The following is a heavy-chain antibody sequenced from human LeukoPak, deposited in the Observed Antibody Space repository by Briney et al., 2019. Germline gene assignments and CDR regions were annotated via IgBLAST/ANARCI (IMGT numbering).Heavy chain of an antibody. J-gene: IGHJ6*03. D-gene: IGHD2-15*01. CDR3: ARLGYCSGGSCYSHYYYYYMDV. Sequence: PSETLSLTCTVSGGSISSYYWSWIRQPPGKGLEWIGYIYYSGSTNYNPSLKSRVTISVDTSENQFSLKLSSVTAADTAVYYCARLGYCSGGSCYSHYYYYYMDVWGKGTTVTVSS. CDR2: IYYSGST. CDR1: GGSISSYY. V-gene: IGHV4-59*01.